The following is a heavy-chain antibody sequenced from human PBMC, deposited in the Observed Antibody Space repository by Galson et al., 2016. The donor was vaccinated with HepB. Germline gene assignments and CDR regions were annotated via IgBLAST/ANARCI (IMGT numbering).Heavy chain of an antibody. Sequence: SVKVSCKASGSTFSSHIISWVRQAPGQGLEWMGGIIPILGTANSTQKFQGRVTITADESTTTAYMELSSLRSEDTAVYFCASQHLGELALQGGGMDVWGQGTAVTVAS. J-gene: IGHJ6*02. V-gene: IGHV1-69*13. CDR3: ASQHLGELALQGGGMDV. D-gene: IGHD3-16*02. CDR1: GSTFSSHI. CDR2: IIPILGTA.